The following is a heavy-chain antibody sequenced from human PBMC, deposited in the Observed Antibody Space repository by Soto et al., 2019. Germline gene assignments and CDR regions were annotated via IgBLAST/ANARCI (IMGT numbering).Heavy chain of an antibody. CDR3: ARNGYSYAT. V-gene: IGHV4-34*01. CDR2: INHSGST. Sequence: QVQLQQWGAGLLKPSETLSLTCAVYGGSFSGYYWSWIRQPPGKGLEWIGEINHSGSTNYIPSLKSRVTISVDTSKNQFSLKLSSVTAADTAVYYCARNGYSYATWGQGTLVTVSS. J-gene: IGHJ4*02. D-gene: IGHD5-18*01. CDR1: GGSFSGYY.